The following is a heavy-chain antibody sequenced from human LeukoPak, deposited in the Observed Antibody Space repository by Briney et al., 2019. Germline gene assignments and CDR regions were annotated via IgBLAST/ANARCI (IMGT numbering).Heavy chain of an antibody. CDR1: GFTFDDYG. Sequence: RTGGSLRLSCAASGFTFDDYGMSWVRQAPGKGLEWVSGINWDGGSTGYADSVKGRFTISRDNAKNSLYLQMNSLRAEDTALYYCAKDIGRFPHALDIWGQGTMVTVSS. D-gene: IGHD1-26*01. J-gene: IGHJ3*02. CDR2: INWDGGST. V-gene: IGHV3-20*04. CDR3: AKDIGRFPHALDI.